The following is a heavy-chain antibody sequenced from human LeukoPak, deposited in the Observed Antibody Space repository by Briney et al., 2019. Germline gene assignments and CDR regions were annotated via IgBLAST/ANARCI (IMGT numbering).Heavy chain of an antibody. Sequence: PGGSLRLSCSASGFSFSTYSMHGVRQAPGRGREYVSTINNNGRSTYYVDSVKGRFTLSRDNSKNTLYLKMSSLRIEDTAVYYCVKGSMAAAGDILSSSFDYWGQGTLVTVSS. CDR3: VKGSMAAAGDILSSSFDY. D-gene: IGHD6-13*01. J-gene: IGHJ4*02. CDR2: INNNGRST. CDR1: GFSFSTYS. V-gene: IGHV3-64D*06.